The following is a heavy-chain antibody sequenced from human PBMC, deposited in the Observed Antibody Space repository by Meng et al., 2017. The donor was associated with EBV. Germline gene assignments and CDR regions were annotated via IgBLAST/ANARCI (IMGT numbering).Heavy chain of an antibody. CDR2: IIPIFGTA. CDR1: GGTFSSYA. CDR3: ARAEIAAAGRLDY. V-gene: IGHV1-69*06. J-gene: IGHJ4*02. D-gene: IGHD6-13*01. Sequence: QAHLVQAGAEVKTPGSSVRVSRKASGGTFSSYAISWVRQAPGQGLEWMGGIIPIFGTANYAQKFQGRVTITADKSTSTAYMELSSLRSEDTAVYYCARAEIAAAGRLDYWGQGTLVTVSS.